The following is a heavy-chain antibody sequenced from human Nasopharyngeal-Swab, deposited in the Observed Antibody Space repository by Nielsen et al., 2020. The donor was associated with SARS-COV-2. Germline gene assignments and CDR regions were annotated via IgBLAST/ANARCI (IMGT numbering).Heavy chain of an antibody. D-gene: IGHD3-22*01. V-gene: IGHV4-31*03. CDR1: GGSISSGGYY. CDR3: ARARITMIVVVSAFDI. Sequence: SETLSLTCTVSGGSISSGGYYWSWIRQHPGKGLEWIGHIYYSGSTYYNPSLKSRVTISVDTSKNQFSLKLSSVTAADTAVYYCARARITMIVVVSAFDIWGQGTMVTVSS. J-gene: IGHJ3*02. CDR2: IYYSGST.